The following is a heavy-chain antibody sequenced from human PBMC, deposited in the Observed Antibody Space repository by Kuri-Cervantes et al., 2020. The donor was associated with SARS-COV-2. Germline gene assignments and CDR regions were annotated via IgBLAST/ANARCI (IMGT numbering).Heavy chain of an antibody. D-gene: IGHD3-10*01. J-gene: IGHJ3*01. Sequence: GGSLRLSCAASGFTFSSYWMSWVRQAPGKGLEWVANIKPDGSEKSYVDSVKGRFTISRDNAKNSLYLQTNSLRVEDTAVYYCAKSGRQYDVWGQGTMVTVSS. CDR1: GFTFSSYW. CDR2: IKPDGSEK. V-gene: IGHV3-7*01. CDR3: AKSGRQYDV.